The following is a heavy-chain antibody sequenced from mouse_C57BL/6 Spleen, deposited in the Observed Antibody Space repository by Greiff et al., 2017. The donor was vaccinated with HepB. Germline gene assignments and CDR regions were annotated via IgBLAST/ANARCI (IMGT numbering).Heavy chain of an antibody. CDR3: ARSRYYSSTYYAMEY. V-gene: IGHV1-18*01. CDR2: INPNNGGT. J-gene: IGHJ4*01. CDR1: GYTFTDYN. D-gene: IGHD1-1*01. Sequence: VQLQQSGPELVKPGASVKIPRKASGYTFTDYNMDWVKQSHGKSLEWIGDINPNNGGTIHNQKFKGKAKLTVDKSSSTDYMELRSLTSEDTAVYYCARSRYYSSTYYAMEYWGQGTSVTVSS.